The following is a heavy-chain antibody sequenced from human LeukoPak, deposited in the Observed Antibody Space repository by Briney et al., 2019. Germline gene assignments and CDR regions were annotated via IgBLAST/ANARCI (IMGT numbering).Heavy chain of an antibody. V-gene: IGHV4-39*07. CDR2: TYYTGVT. J-gene: IGHJ5*02. CDR3: RERSSSGGHNWFDP. Sequence: SETLSLTCTVSGGYIITSGHYWGWIRQPPGKGLEWIGSTYYTGVTSTNPFFRSRMSISVDTSKNQFSLNLTSVTAADAAVYCTRERSSSGGHNWFDPWGQGTLVTVSS. D-gene: IGHD4-23*01. CDR1: GGYIITSGHY.